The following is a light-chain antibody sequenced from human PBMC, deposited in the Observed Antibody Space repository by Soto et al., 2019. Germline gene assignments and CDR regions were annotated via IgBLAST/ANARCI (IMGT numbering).Light chain of an antibody. J-gene: IGLJ2*01. V-gene: IGLV2-23*01. CDR3: CSYAGSSTLV. Sequence: QSVLTQPASVSGSPGQSITISCTGTRSDIVSWYQQHPGKAPKLIIYEGSKRPSGVSNRFSGSKSGNTASLTISGLQAEDEADYYCCSYAGSSTLVFGGGTKVTVL. CDR2: EGS. CDR1: RSDIV.